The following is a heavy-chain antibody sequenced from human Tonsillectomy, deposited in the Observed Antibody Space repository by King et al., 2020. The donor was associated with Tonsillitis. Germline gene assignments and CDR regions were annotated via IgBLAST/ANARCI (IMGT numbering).Heavy chain of an antibody. D-gene: IGHD3-3*01. V-gene: IGHV3-30*18. CDR2: ISYDGSNK. CDR1: GFTLNNYG. CDR3: ANSLFLEWLLFYAFDI. Sequence: VQLVESGGGVVQPGRSLRLSCAASGFTLNNYGMHWVRQAPGKGLEWVAVISYDGSNKYYADSVKGRLTISRDNSKNTLYLQMNSLRAEDTAVYYCANSLFLEWLLFYAFDIWGQGTMVTVSP. J-gene: IGHJ3*02.